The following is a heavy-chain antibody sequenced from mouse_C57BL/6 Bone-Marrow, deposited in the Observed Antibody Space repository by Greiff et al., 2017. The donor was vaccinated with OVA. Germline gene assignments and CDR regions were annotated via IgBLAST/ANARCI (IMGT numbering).Heavy chain of an antibody. CDR1: GFSFNTYA. Sequence: EVKLMESGGGLVQPKGSLKLSCAASGFSFNTYAMNWVRQAPGKGLEWVARIRSKSNNYATYYADSVKGRFTISRDDSESMLYLQMNNFKTEDTAMYYCVRQGLLRYCYAMDYWGQGTSVTVSS. V-gene: IGHV10-1*01. CDR2: IRSKSNNYAT. D-gene: IGHD1-1*01. J-gene: IGHJ4*01. CDR3: VRQGLLRYCYAMDY.